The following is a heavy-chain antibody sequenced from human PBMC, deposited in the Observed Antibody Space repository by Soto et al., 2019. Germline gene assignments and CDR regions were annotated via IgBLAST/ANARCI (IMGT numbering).Heavy chain of an antibody. J-gene: IGHJ4*02. D-gene: IGHD2-15*01. V-gene: IGHV3-30-3*01. CDR2: ISYDGSNK. Sequence: GGSLRLSCAASGFTFSSYAMHWVRQAPGKGLEWAAVISYDGSNKYYADSVKGRFTISRDNSKNTLYLQMNSLRAEDTAVYYCARVPSSSGRAHFDYWGQATLVTVSS. CDR3: ARVPSSSGRAHFDY. CDR1: GFTFSSYA.